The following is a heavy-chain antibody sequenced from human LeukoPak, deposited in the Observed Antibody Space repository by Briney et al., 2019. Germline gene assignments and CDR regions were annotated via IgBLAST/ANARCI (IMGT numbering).Heavy chain of an antibody. Sequence: ASAKVSCKASGYTFTSYGISWVRQAPGQGLEWMGWISAYNGNTNYAQKLQGRVTMTTDTSTSTAYMELRSLRSDDTAVYYCARDEGYYYDSSGYYSNVPFDYWGQGTLVTVSS. CDR2: ISAYNGNT. D-gene: IGHD3-22*01. J-gene: IGHJ4*02. V-gene: IGHV1-18*01. CDR3: ARDEGYYYDSSGYYSNVPFDY. CDR1: GYTFTSYG.